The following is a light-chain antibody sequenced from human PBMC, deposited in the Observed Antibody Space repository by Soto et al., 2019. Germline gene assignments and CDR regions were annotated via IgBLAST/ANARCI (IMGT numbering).Light chain of an antibody. Sequence: EIVMTQSPATLSVSPGERATLSCRASQSVSNNLAWYQQKPGQAPRLLIYGASTRATGIPARFSGSGSGTAFTLPATSLKSEVLAVYYCKQKNTWPRMFAQGTKVKI. CDR1: QSVSNN. V-gene: IGKV3-15*01. CDR3: KQKNTWPRM. CDR2: GAS. J-gene: IGKJ1*01.